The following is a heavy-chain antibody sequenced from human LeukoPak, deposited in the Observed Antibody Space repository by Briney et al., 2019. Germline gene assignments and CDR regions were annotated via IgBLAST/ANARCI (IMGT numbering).Heavy chain of an antibody. CDR1: GGSISSYY. CDR3: ARGVNWIDP. J-gene: IGHJ5*02. D-gene: IGHD6-13*01. CDR2: ISYSAIT. V-gene: IGHV4-59*01. Sequence: SETLSLTCTVSGGSISSYYWSWLRQPPGKGLEWIGYISYSAITNYNPALKSRVTISIDTSKNQFSLKLSSVTAADTAVYYCARGVNWIDPWGQGTLVTVSS.